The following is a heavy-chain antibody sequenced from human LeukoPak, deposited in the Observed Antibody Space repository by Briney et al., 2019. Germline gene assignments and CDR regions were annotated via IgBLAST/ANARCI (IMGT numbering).Heavy chain of an antibody. J-gene: IGHJ5*02. CDR3: ARERRGYCSSTSCSWFDP. CDR2: IYYSGST. CDR1: GGSISSYY. Sequence: SETLSLTCTVSGGSISSYYWSWIRQPPGKGREWIGYIYYSGSTNYNPSLKSRVTISVDTSKSQFSLKLSSVTAADTAVYYCARERRGYCSSTSCSWFDPWGQGTLVTVSS. D-gene: IGHD2-2*01. V-gene: IGHV4-59*01.